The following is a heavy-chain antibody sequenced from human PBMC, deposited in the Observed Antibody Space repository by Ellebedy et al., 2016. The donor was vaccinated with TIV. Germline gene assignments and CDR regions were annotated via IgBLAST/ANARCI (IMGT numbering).Heavy chain of an antibody. CDR2: IFYTGVT. D-gene: IGHD5-12*01. J-gene: IGHJ5*02. Sequence: MPGGSLRLSCSVSGDSIATSSYYWAWIRQPPGKGLEWIGSIFYTGVTYYNSSLESRVTISVDTSKNQFSLQLRSVTVADTTLYYCARQIGGYSGRFDPWGQGARVTVSS. V-gene: IGHV4-39*01. CDR1: GDSIATSSYY. CDR3: ARQIGGYSGRFDP.